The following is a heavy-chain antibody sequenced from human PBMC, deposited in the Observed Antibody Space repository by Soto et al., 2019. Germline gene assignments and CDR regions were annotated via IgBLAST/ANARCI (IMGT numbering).Heavy chain of an antibody. D-gene: IGHD3-16*02. Sequence: SETLSLTCTVSGGSISSYYWSWIRQPPGKGLEWIGYIYYSGSTNYNPSLKSRVTISVDTSKNQFSLKLSSVTAADTAVYYCASSPRRGSYRRDAFDIWGQGTMVTVSS. CDR1: GGSISSYY. V-gene: IGHV4-59*01. CDR2: IYYSGST. CDR3: ASSPRRGSYRRDAFDI. J-gene: IGHJ3*02.